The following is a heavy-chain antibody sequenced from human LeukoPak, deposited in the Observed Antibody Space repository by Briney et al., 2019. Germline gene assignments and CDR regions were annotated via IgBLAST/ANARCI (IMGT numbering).Heavy chain of an antibody. Sequence: NPGGSLRLSCAASGFTFSNAWMSWVRQAPGKGLEWVGRIKSKTDGGTTDYAAPVKGRFTISRDDSKNTLYLQMNSLKTEDTAVYYCTTGSFSGVVTDNWFDPWGQGTLVTVSS. J-gene: IGHJ5*02. CDR1: GFTFSNAW. V-gene: IGHV3-15*01. CDR2: IKSKTDGGTT. D-gene: IGHD3-3*01. CDR3: TTGSFSGVVTDNWFDP.